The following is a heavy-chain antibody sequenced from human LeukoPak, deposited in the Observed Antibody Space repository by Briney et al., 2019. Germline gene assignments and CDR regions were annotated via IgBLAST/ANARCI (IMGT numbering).Heavy chain of an antibody. CDR1: GGSISSYY. CDR3: ARATTGYSYGFQH. Sequence: PSETLSLTCTVSGGSISSYYWSWLRQPPGKGLEWIGYIYYSGSTNYNPSLKSRVTISVGTSKNQFSLKLSSVTAADTAVYYCARATTGYSYGFQHWGQGTLVTVSS. J-gene: IGHJ1*01. V-gene: IGHV4-59*01. D-gene: IGHD5-18*01. CDR2: IYYSGST.